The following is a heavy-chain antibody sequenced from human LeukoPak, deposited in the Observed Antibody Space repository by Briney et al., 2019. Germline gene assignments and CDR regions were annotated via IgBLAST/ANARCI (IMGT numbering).Heavy chain of an antibody. J-gene: IGHJ4*02. V-gene: IGHV3-21*01. D-gene: IGHD3-22*01. Sequence: GGSLSLSCAASGFTFSSYSMNWVRQAPGKGLEWVSSISSSSSYIYYADSVKGRFTIPRNNPKNSLYLQMNSLIAEDTAVYYCARGAGRYYDSSGYKYYFDYWDQGTLVTVS. CDR2: ISSSSSYI. CDR3: ARGAGRYYDSSGYKYYFDY. CDR1: GFTFSSYS.